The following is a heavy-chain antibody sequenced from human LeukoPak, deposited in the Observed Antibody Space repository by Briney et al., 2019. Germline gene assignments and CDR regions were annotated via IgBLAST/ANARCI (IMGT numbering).Heavy chain of an antibody. CDR1: GYTFTSYD. Sequence: ASVKVSCKASGYTFTSYDINWVRQATGQGLEWMGWMNPNSGNTGYAQKFQGRVTMTRNTSISTAYMELSSLRSEDTAVYYCARSPARKVRGVMCNWFDPWGQGTLVTVSS. D-gene: IGHD3-10*01. J-gene: IGHJ5*02. CDR3: ARSPARKVRGVMCNWFDP. CDR2: MNPNSGNT. V-gene: IGHV1-8*01.